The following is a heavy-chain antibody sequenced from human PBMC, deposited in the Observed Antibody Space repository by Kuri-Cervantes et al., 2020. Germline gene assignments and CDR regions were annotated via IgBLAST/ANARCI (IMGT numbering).Heavy chain of an antibody. J-gene: IGHJ4*02. CDR3: ARGSGYDHFDY. CDR1: GGSFSGYY. D-gene: IGHD5-12*01. CDR2: TNHSGST. Sequence: ESLRLSCAVYGGSFSGYYWSWIRQPPGKGLEWSGETNHSGSTNYNPSLKSRVTISVDTSKNQFSLKLSSVTAADTAVYYCARGSGYDHFDYWGQGTLVTVSS. V-gene: IGHV4-34*01.